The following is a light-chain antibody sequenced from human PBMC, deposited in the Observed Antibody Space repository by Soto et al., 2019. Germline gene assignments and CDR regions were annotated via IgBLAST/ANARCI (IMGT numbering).Light chain of an antibody. J-gene: IGLJ1*01. V-gene: IGLV1-40*01. CDR1: SSNIGAGYD. CDR2: GDS. Sequence: QSVLTQPPSVSGAPGQRVTISCTGSSSNIGAGYDVHWYQQLPGTAPKLLIYGDSNRPSGVPDRFFGSNSGTSASLAITGLQAEDEADYYCQSYDSSLSGYVFGTGTKLTVL. CDR3: QSYDSSLSGYV.